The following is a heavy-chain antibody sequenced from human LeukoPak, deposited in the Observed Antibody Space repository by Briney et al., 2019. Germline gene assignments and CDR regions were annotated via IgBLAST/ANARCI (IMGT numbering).Heavy chain of an antibody. D-gene: IGHD6-19*01. CDR3: ARSAPNKDISGWPHMDV. V-gene: IGHV4-4*07. J-gene: IGHJ6*02. CDR1: GGSISSYY. CDR2: IYTSGST. Sequence: SETLSLTCTVSGGSISSYYWSWIRQPAGKGLEWIGRIYTSGSTNYNPSLKSRVTMSVDTSKNQFSLKLSSVTAADTAVYYCARSAPNKDISGWPHMDVRGQGTTVTVSS.